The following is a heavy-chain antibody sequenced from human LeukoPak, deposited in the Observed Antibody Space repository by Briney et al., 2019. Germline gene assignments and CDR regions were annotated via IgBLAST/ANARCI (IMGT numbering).Heavy chain of an antibody. D-gene: IGHD3-10*01. Sequence: PGGSLRLSCVASGFDIRHYYMSWVRQAPGEGLEWVADIRNDGSNIYNVDSVRGRFTISRDNAKNSLFLQMNSLKDEDTAVYYCARDGSGRDFSLDYWGQGTLVTVSS. V-gene: IGHV3-7*04. J-gene: IGHJ4*02. CDR2: IRNDGSNI. CDR3: ARDGSGRDFSLDY. CDR1: GFDIRHYY.